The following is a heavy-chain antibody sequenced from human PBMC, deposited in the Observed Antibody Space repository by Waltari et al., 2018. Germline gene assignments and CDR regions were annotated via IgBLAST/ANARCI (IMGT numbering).Heavy chain of an antibody. CDR3: ARDMPSVITFGGVIVRPSGDFDY. CDR2: IKQDGSEK. CDR1: SYR. J-gene: IGHJ4*02. D-gene: IGHD3-16*02. Sequence: SYRMSWVRQAPGKGLEWVANIKQDGSEKYYVDSVKGRFTISRDNAKNSLYLQMNSLRAEDTAVYYCARDMPSVITFGGVIVRPSGDFDYWGQGTLVTVSS. V-gene: IGHV3-7*01.